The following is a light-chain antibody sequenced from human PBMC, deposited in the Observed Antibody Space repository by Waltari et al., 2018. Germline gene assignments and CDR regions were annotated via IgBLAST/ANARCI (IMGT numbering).Light chain of an antibody. V-gene: IGLV2-23*01. Sequence: QSALTQPASVSGSPGQSITISCIGTSSDVGGYSLVSWYQQHPGKAPKLMIYEDTKRAAGLSNRLSGFKTGNTASLTISGLQTEDEADYYCCSYIRNVTWVFGGGTKLTIL. J-gene: IGLJ3*02. CDR2: EDT. CDR1: SSDVGGYSL. CDR3: CSYIRNVTWV.